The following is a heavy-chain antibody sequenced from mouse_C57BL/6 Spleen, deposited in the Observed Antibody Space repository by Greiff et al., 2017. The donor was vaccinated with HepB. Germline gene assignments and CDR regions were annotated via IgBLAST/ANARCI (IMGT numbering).Heavy chain of an antibody. CDR1: GFSFNTYA. CDR3: VRDSTTVVATGYFDV. D-gene: IGHD1-1*01. V-gene: IGHV10-1*01. CDR2: IRSNSNNYAT. Sequence: DVKLVESGGGLVQPKGSLKLSCAASGFSFNTYAMNWVRQAPGKGLEWVARIRSNSNNYATYYADSVKDRFTISRDDSESMLYLQMNNLKTEDTAMYYCVRDSTTVVATGYFDVWGTGTTVTVSS. J-gene: IGHJ1*03.